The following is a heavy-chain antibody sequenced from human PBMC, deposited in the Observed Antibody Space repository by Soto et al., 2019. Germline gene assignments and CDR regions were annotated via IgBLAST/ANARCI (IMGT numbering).Heavy chain of an antibody. V-gene: IGHV4-59*02. CDR1: GGSVSGYF. D-gene: IGHD1-1*01. J-gene: IGHJ5*02. CDR2: LYYSGTT. CDR3: ARDKGTLRDRFYA. Sequence: QVLLQESGPGLVKPSETLSLTCTVSGGSVSGYFWTWIRQPPGKGLEWIGYLYYSGTTNYNPSFQCRVTISIEKSKNQFSFSLTSVTSADTAMYSCARDKGTLRDRFYAWGPGTLMLGSS.